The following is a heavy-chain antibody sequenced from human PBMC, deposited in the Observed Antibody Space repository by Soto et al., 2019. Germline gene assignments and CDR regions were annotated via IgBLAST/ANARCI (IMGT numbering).Heavy chain of an antibody. CDR1: GYTLTSNA. J-gene: IGHJ6*02. CDR2: INAGNGNT. V-gene: IGHV1-3*01. D-gene: IGHD3-10*01. CDR3: ARGGSRLGSMDV. Sequence: GASVKVSCKDSGYTLTSNARQWVRQAPGQRLEWMGWINAGNGNTKYSQKFQGRVTITRDTSASTAYMELSSLRSEDTAVYYCARGGSRLGSMDVWGQGTTVTVSS.